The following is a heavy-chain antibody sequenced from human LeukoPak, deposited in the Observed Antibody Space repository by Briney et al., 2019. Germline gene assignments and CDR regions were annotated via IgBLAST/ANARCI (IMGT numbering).Heavy chain of an antibody. CDR2: IYPGDSHT. Sequence: GESLKLSCKGFGYSITTYWIAWVRQVPGKGLEWMGIIYPGDSHTRYSPSFQGQVTISADKSISTAYLQWSGLKASDTAMYYCATSSRGYFYYYMDVWGKGTTVTVSS. V-gene: IGHV5-51*01. J-gene: IGHJ6*03. CDR3: ATSSRGYFYYYMDV. D-gene: IGHD6-6*01. CDR1: GYSITTYW.